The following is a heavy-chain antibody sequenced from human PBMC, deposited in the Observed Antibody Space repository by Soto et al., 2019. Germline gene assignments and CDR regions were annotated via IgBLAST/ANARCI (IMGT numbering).Heavy chain of an antibody. Sequence: PSETLSLTCTVSGGSISSSSYYWGWIRQPPGKGLEWIGGIYYSGSTDYNPYLMSRVTIYLDTSKNQFSLKLKSVTAADTAVSYCAIHGLLLFGERDAFDIWGQGTMVTVSS. CDR3: AIHGLLLFGERDAFDI. CDR1: GGSISSSSYY. D-gene: IGHD3-10*01. J-gene: IGHJ3*02. CDR2: IYYSGST. V-gene: IGHV4-39*01.